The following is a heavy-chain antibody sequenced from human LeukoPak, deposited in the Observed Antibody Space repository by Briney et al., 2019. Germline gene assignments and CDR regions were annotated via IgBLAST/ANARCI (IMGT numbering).Heavy chain of an antibody. CDR1: GFTVSSNY. V-gene: IGHV3-66*01. D-gene: IGHD2-2*01. CDR3: AREYCSSISCLVDY. J-gene: IGHJ4*02. Sequence: PGGSLRLSCAASGFTVSSNYMSWVRQAPGKGLEWVSVIYSGGSTYYADSVKGRFTISRDNSKNTLYLQMNSLRAEDTAVYYCAREYCSSISCLVDYWGQGTLVTVSS. CDR2: IYSGGST.